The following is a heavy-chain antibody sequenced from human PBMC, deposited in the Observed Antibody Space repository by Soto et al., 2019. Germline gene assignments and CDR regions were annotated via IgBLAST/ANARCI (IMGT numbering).Heavy chain of an antibody. V-gene: IGHV1-8*01. J-gene: IGHJ6*02. CDR1: GYTFTSYD. D-gene: IGHD3-10*01. CDR3: ATYPTTMVRGVIPSFGMDV. Sequence: QVQLVQSGAEVKKPGASVKVSCKASGYTFTSYDINWVRQATGQGLEWMGWMNPNSGNTGYAQKFQGRVTMTRNTSISTAYMELSSLRSEDTAVYYCATYPTTMVRGVIPSFGMDVWGQGTTVTVSS. CDR2: MNPNSGNT.